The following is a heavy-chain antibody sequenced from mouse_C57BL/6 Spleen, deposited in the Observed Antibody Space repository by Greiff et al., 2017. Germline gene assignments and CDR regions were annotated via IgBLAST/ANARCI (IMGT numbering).Heavy chain of an antibody. CDR3: ASEDYSNGYFDY. CDR1: GYTFTSYW. Sequence: QVQLQQPGAELVRPGSSVKLSCKASGYTFTSYWMHWVKQRPIQGLEWIGNIDPSDSETHYNQKFKDKATLTVDKSSSTAYMQLSSLTSEDSAVYYWASEDYSNGYFDYWGQGTTLTVSS. V-gene: IGHV1-52*01. D-gene: IGHD2-5*01. CDR2: IDPSDSET. J-gene: IGHJ2*01.